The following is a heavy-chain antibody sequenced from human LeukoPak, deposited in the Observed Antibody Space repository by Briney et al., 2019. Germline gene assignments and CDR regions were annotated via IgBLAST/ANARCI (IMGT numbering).Heavy chain of an antibody. CDR1: GYTFTSYG. J-gene: IGHJ1*01. Sequence: ASVKVSCKASGYTFTSYGISWVRQAPGQGLEWMGRIIPILGIANYAQKFQGRVTITADKSTSTAYMELSSLRSEDTAVYYCARTTTVTTGVYFQHWGQGTLVTVSS. CDR2: IIPILGIA. CDR3: ARTTTVTTGVYFQH. D-gene: IGHD4-11*01. V-gene: IGHV1-69*04.